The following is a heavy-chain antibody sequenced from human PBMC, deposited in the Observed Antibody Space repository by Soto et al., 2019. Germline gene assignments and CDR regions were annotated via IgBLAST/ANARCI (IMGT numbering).Heavy chain of an antibody. D-gene: IGHD3-22*01. J-gene: IGHJ6*02. CDR3: ARDYYDSSGYYPPIPYYYYYGMDV. CDR2: IWYDGSNK. V-gene: IGHV3-33*01. Sequence: GGSLRLSCAASGFTFSSYGMHWVRQAPGKGLEWVAVIWYDGSNKYYADSAKGRFTISRDNSKNTLYLQMNSLRAEDTAVYYCARDYYDSSGYYPPIPYYYYYGMDVWGQGNPGHRLL. CDR1: GFTFSSYG.